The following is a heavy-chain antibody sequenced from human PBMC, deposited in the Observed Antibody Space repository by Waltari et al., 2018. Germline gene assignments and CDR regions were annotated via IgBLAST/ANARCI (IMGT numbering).Heavy chain of an antibody. CDR3: ASRPGPIAVAGTRRTDY. J-gene: IGHJ4*02. V-gene: IGHV4-34*01. CDR1: GGSFSGYY. Sequence: QVQLQQWGAGLLKPSETLSLTCAVYGGSFSGYYWSWIRQPPGKGLEWIGEINHRGSTNYTPSRKSRVTISVDTSKNQFSLKLSSVTAADTAVYYCASRPGPIAVAGTRRTDYWGQGTLVTVSS. D-gene: IGHD6-19*01. CDR2: INHRGST.